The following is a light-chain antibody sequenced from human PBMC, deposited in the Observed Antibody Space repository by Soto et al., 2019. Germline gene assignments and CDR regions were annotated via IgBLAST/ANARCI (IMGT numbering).Light chain of an antibody. CDR1: QSISDW. Sequence: DIQMTQSPSTLSASVGERVTITCRASQSISDWLAWYQQKPGKAPKLLIYKASSLESGVPSRFSGSGSGTEFTLTISSLQPDDFATYYCQQYHSYSGTFGQGTKVEIK. CDR3: QQYHSYSGT. J-gene: IGKJ1*01. CDR2: KAS. V-gene: IGKV1-5*03.